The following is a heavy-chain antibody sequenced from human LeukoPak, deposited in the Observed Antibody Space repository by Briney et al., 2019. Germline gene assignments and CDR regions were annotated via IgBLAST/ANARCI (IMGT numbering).Heavy chain of an antibody. D-gene: IGHD4-11*01. CDR2: IHANNGAT. CDR3: ARDPSSVTLYFFDY. J-gene: IGHJ4*02. CDR1: GYTFRGNY. V-gene: IGHV1-2*02. Sequence: ASVKLSCKASGYTFRGNYIHWLRQAPGQGLEWMGWIHANNGATKSAQKFQGRVTMSRDTSISTAYMDLSSLSPDDAAVYYCARDPSSVTLYFFDYWGQGTLVTVPS.